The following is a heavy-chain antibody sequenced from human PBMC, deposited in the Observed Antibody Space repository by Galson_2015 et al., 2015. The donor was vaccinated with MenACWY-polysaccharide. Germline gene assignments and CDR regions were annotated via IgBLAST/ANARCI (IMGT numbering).Heavy chain of an antibody. CDR2: ISSSGIYT. V-gene: IGHV3-23*01. CDR1: GFTFSSYS. Sequence: SLRLSCAASGFTFSSYSMNWVRQAPGKGLQWVSGISSSGIYTYYADSVKGRFTISQDNSRNTLYLQMNSLRVEGTAVYYCVKSGLGDLGTSMVRGVDYWGRGTLATVSS. J-gene: IGHJ4*02. CDR3: VKSGLGDLGTSMVRGVDY. D-gene: IGHD3-10*01.